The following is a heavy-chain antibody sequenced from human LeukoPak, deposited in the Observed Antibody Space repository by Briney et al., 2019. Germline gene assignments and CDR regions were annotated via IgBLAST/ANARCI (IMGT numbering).Heavy chain of an antibody. D-gene: IGHD5-12*01. CDR2: IRQDGNIK. Sequence: PGGSLRLSCAASGFPFNSYWMTWVRQAPGKGLQWVANIRQDGNIKYYVDSVKGRFTISRDNAKNSLFLQMNSLRVEDTAVYYCATLVATTRFDYWGQGTLATVSS. V-gene: IGHV3-7*01. J-gene: IGHJ4*02. CDR3: ATLVATTRFDY. CDR1: GFPFNSYW.